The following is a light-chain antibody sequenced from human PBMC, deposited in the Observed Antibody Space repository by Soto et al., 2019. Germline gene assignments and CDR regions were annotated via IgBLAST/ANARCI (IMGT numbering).Light chain of an antibody. CDR1: TGAVTSGYY. CDR3: LLYSGGAVV. Sequence: QAVVTQEPSLTLSPGGTVTLTCASRTGAVTSGYYPNWFQQKPGQAPRALIYSTIHKHSWTPARFSGSLLGGKAALTLSGVQPEDEAEYYCLLYSGGAVVFGGGTKLTVL. J-gene: IGLJ2*01. V-gene: IGLV7-43*01. CDR2: STI.